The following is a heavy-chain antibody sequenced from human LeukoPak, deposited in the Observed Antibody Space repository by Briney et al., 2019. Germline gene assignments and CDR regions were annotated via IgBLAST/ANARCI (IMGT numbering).Heavy chain of an antibody. CDR2: INPNSGGT. CDR1: GYTFTGYY. CDR3: ARAGFWAARMGWYFDL. D-gene: IGHD6-6*01. V-gene: IGHV1-2*02. J-gene: IGHJ2*01. Sequence: GASVKVSCKASGYTFTGYYMHWVRQAPGQGLEWMGWINPNSGGTNYAQKFQGRVTMTRDTSISTAYMELSRLRSDDTAVYYCARAGFWAARMGWYFDLWGRGTLVTVSS.